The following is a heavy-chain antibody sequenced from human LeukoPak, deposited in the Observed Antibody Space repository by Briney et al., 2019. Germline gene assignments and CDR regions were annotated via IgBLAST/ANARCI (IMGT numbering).Heavy chain of an antibody. Sequence: GGSLRLSCAASGFTFSSYAMSWVRQAPGKGLEWVSSISSSSSYIYYADSVKGRFTISRDNAKNSLYLQMNSLRAEDTAVYYCARGDYEKLRYFDWGQGTLVTVSS. J-gene: IGHJ4*02. V-gene: IGHV3-21*01. CDR3: ARGDYEKLRYFD. CDR2: ISSSSSYI. CDR1: GFTFSSYA. D-gene: IGHD3-9*01.